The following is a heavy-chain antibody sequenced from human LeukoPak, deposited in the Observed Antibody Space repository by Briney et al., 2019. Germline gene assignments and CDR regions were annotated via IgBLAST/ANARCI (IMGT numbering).Heavy chain of an antibody. CDR1: GGTFSSYA. CDR2: TIPIFGTA. J-gene: IGHJ3*02. Sequence: SVKVSCKASGGTFSSYAISWVRQAPGQGLEWMGGTIPIFGTANYAQKFQGRVTITADESTSTAYMELSSLRSEDTAVYYCASTGGVGATHDAFDIWGQGTMVTVSS. CDR3: ASTGGVGATHDAFDI. D-gene: IGHD1-26*01. V-gene: IGHV1-69*13.